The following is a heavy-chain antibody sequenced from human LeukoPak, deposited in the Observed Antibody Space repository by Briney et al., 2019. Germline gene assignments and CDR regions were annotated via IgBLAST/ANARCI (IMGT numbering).Heavy chain of an antibody. CDR3: ARPLGYCSGGSCLGLDY. CDR1: GFTFSSYA. Sequence: GGSLRLSCAASGFTFSSYAMHWVRQAPGKGLEYVSAISSNGGSTYYANSVKGRFTISRDNSKNTLHLQMGSLRAEDMAVYYCARPLGYCSGGSCLGLDYWGQGTLVTVSS. D-gene: IGHD2-15*01. J-gene: IGHJ4*02. CDR2: ISSNGGST. V-gene: IGHV3-64*01.